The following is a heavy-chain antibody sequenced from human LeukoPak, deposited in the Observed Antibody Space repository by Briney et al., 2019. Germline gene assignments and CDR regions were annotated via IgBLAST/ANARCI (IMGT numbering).Heavy chain of an antibody. CDR1: GFTFSSYE. CDR2: INHSGST. Sequence: GSLRLSCAASGFTFSSYEMNWIRQPPGKGLEWIGEINHSGSTNYNPSLKSRVTISVDTSKNQFSLKLSSVTAADTAVYYCARVVTHRDYRNWDYSSSWADYWGQGTLVTVSS. CDR3: ARVVTHRDYRNWDYSSSWADY. D-gene: IGHD6-13*01. J-gene: IGHJ4*02. V-gene: IGHV4-34*01.